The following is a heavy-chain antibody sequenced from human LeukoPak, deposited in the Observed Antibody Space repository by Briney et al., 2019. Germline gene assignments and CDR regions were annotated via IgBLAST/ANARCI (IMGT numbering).Heavy chain of an antibody. V-gene: IGHV4-34*01. D-gene: IGHD3-16*02. CDR2: INHSGST. CDR1: GGSFSGYY. J-gene: IGHJ5*02. Sequence: SETLSLTYAVYGGSFSGYYWSWIRQPPGKGLEWIGEINHSGSTNYNPSLKSRVTISVDTSKNQFSLKLSSVTAADTAVYYCARGRFMITFGGVIVTGWFDPWGQGTLVTVSS. CDR3: ARGRFMITFGGVIVTGWFDP.